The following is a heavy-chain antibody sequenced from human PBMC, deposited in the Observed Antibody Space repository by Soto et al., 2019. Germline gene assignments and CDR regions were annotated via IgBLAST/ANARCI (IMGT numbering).Heavy chain of an antibody. V-gene: IGHV1-46*01. Sequence: ASVKVSCKXSGYTFTSYYMHWVRQAPGQGLEWMGIINPSGGNTSYAQKFQGRVTMTRDTSTSTVYMELSSLRSEDTAVYYCAREYYYDSSGLRWDAFDIWGQGTMVTVSS. J-gene: IGHJ3*02. CDR2: INPSGGNT. CDR1: GYTFTSYY. CDR3: AREYYYDSSGLRWDAFDI. D-gene: IGHD3-22*01.